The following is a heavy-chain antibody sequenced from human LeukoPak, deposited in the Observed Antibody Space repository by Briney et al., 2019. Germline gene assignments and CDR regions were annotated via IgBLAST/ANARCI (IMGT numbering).Heavy chain of an antibody. V-gene: IGHV3-23*01. CDR1: EFTFSSYD. CDR2: ISRHSGAST. Sequence: GGSLRLSCAASEFTFSSYDMYWVRQAPGKGLECVASISRHSGASTYYAASVKGRFTISRDNSRSTLYLQMNSLRADDTAVYYCSKKGQNGDYGKPDWGQGTLVTVSS. J-gene: IGHJ4*02. D-gene: IGHD4-17*01. CDR3: SKKGQNGDYGKPD.